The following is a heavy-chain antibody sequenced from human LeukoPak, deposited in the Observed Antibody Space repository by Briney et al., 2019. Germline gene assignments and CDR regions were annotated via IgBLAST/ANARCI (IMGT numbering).Heavy chain of an antibody. CDR3: ARHSGDIVVVPAAISLGWFDP. D-gene: IGHD2-2*02. CDR2: IYYSWST. Sequence: GSLRLSCTVSGGSISSRRYYWGWIRQPPGKGLEWTGGIYYSWSTYYNPSLKSRVTISVDTSKNQFSLKLSSVTAADTAVYYCARHSGDIVVVPAAISLGWFDPWGQGTLVTVSS. J-gene: IGHJ5*02. CDR1: GGSISSRRYY. V-gene: IGHV4-39*01.